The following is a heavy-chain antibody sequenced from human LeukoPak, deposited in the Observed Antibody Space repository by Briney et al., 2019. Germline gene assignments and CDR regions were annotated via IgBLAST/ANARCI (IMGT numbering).Heavy chain of an antibody. CDR2: ISGSGGST. Sequence: GGSLRLSCAASGFTFSIYAMSWVRQAPGKGLEWVSAISGSGGSTYYADSVKGRFTISRDNSKNTLYLQMNSRRAEDTAVYYCAKDGPVPAAMALNFDYWGQGTLVTVSS. D-gene: IGHD2-2*01. CDR3: AKDGPVPAAMALNFDY. V-gene: IGHV3-23*01. CDR1: GFTFSIYA. J-gene: IGHJ4*02.